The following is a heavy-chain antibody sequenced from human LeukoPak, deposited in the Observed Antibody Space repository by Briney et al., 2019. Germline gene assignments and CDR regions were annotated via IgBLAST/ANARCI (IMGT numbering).Heavy chain of an antibody. CDR2: INSDGRIA. D-gene: IGHD4-23*01. CDR1: GFTFSNYW. Sequence: GGSLRLSCAASGFTFSNYWMHWVRQGPGKGLVWASRINSDGRIASYADSVKGRFTISRDNAKNTLYLQMNSLRAEDTAVYYCARDLRTPSDTNIAIDYWGQGTLVTVSS. CDR3: ARDLRTPSDTNIAIDY. V-gene: IGHV3-74*01. J-gene: IGHJ4*02.